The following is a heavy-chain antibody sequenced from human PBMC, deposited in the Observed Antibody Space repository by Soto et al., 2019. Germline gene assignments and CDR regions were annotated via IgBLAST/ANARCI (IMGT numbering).Heavy chain of an antibody. D-gene: IGHD3-16*01. V-gene: IGHV3-48*04. CDR3: ARDGGASTFDFDS. CDR1: GFTFSGHS. J-gene: IGHJ4*02. CDR2: ITGSGVTM. Sequence: GGSLGLSCAASGFTFSGHSLNWIRQAPGKGLEWVSYITGSGVTMYADSVKGRFTISRDNAKNSLYLQMNSLRAEDTAVYYCARDGGASTFDFDSWGQGTLVTVSS.